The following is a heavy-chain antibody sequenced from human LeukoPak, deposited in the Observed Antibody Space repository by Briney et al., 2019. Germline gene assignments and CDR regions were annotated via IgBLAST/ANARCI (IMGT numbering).Heavy chain of an antibody. D-gene: IGHD4/OR15-4a*01. Sequence: ASVKVSCKASGYIFTSYFLYWVRQAPGQGLEWMGLINPSGGSTRYAQKFQGRVTMTRDTSTSTVYMELSSLRSEDTAVYYCARRAGAYSHPYDYWGQGTLVTVSS. CDR3: ARRAGAYSHPYDY. CDR1: GYIFTSYF. V-gene: IGHV1-46*01. CDR2: INPSGGST. J-gene: IGHJ4*02.